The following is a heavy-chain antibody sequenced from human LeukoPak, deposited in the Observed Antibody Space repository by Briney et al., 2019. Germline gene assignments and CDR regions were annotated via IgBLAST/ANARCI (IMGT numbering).Heavy chain of an antibody. Sequence: GGSLRLSCAASGFTFGSYAMSWVRQAPGKGLEWVSTISGGGGSTYYADSVKGRFTISSDNSKNTLYLQMNSLRAEDTALYYCARGKGYSSGYHNAFDIWGQGTMVTVSS. J-gene: IGHJ3*02. CDR3: ARGKGYSSGYHNAFDI. CDR1: GFTFGSYA. V-gene: IGHV3-23*01. D-gene: IGHD3-22*01. CDR2: ISGGGGST.